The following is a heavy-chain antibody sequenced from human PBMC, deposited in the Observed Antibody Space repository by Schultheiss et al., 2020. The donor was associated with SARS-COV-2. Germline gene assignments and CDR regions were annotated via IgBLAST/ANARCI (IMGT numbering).Heavy chain of an antibody. J-gene: IGHJ6*02. Sequence: GESLKISSAASGFTFSDYYMSWIRQAPGKGLEWVSYISSSSSYTNYADSVKGRFTISRDNAKNSLYLQMNSLRAEDTAVYYCARVSVVVVPAALGFSYYYYYYGMDVWGQGTTVTVSS. CDR3: ARVSVVVVPAALGFSYYYYYYGMDV. CDR1: GFTFSDYY. D-gene: IGHD2-2*01. V-gene: IGHV3-11*06. CDR2: ISSSSSYT.